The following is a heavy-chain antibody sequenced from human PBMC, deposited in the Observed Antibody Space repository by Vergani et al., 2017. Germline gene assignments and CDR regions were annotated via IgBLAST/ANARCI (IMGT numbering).Heavy chain of an antibody. J-gene: IGHJ4*02. Sequence: QVQLVQSGAEVKKPGASVQVSCKASGYTLTSYGISWVRQAPGQGLEWMGWISAYNGNTNYAQKFQGRVTMTTDTSTSTAYMELRRLRSDDTAVYYCARDTNYYDSSGYPDYWGQGTLVTVSS. V-gene: IGHV1-18*04. CDR3: ARDTNYYDSSGYPDY. CDR1: GYTLTSYG. CDR2: ISAYNGNT. D-gene: IGHD3-22*01.